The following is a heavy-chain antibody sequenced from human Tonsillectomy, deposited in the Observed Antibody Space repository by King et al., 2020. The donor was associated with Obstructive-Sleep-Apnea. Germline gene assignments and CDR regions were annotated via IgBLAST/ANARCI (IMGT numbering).Heavy chain of an antibody. CDR3: AKVQTSYSSGWSFFDY. V-gene: IGHV3-30*02. CDR2: IRYDGSNK. CDR1: GFTFSSYG. Sequence: QLVESGGGVVQPGGSLRLSCAASGFTFSSYGMHWVRQAPGKGLEWGAFIRYDGSNKNFADSVKGRFTISSDNSKNTLCLQMNSLRAEDTAVYYCAKVQTSYSSGWSFFDYWGQGTLVTVSS. D-gene: IGHD6-19*01. J-gene: IGHJ4*02.